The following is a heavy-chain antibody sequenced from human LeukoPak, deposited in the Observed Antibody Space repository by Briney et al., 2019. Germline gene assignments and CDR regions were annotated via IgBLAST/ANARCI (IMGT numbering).Heavy chain of an antibody. Sequence: KPGGSLRHSCAASGFTFSSYSINWVRQAPGKGLEWVSSISSTGDYIYYADSVKGRFTTSRDNAQNSLYLQMNSLRAEDTAVYYCARGGGSGYYIPQNWFDPWGQGTLVTVSS. J-gene: IGHJ5*02. CDR2: ISSTGDYI. CDR1: GFTFSSYS. V-gene: IGHV3-21*01. CDR3: ARGGGSGYYIPQNWFDP. D-gene: IGHD3-3*01.